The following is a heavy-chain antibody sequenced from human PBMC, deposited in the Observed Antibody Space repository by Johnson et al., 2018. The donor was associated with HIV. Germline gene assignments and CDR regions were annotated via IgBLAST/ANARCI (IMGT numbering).Heavy chain of an antibody. CDR3: ARGGVWNDFDAFDI. D-gene: IGHD1-1*01. J-gene: IGHJ3*02. CDR2: ISGYSGSL. V-gene: IGHV3-9*01. CDR1: GFTFDDYA. Sequence: LVESGGGLVQPGRSLRLSCAASGFTFDDYAMHWVRQAPGKGLEWVAGISGYSGSLGYADSVTGRFTISRDNSKNTLYLQMNSLSAEDTAVYYCARGGVWNDFDAFDIWGQGTMVTVSS.